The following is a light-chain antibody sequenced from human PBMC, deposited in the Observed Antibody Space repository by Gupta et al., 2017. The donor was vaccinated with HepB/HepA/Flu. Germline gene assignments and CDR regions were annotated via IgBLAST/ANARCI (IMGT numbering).Light chain of an antibody. CDR3: RQVKHLPFT. CDR2: RGS. CDR1: HGLVYDDGNTN. V-gene: IGKV2-30*01. J-gene: IGKJ3*01. Sequence: DVVLTQSPLSLAVTLGQPASISCWCSHGLVYDDGNTNLNWFQQRPGQSPRRLIYRGSGRDSELPGRFSGSGSGTNFTLRISRGEAEDVGIYYCRQVKHLPFTFGPGTILDIK.